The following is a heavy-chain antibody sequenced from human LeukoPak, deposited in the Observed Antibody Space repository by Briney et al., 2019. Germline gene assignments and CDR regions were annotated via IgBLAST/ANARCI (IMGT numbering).Heavy chain of an antibody. CDR2: IYYSGST. CDR1: GGSINNYY. D-gene: IGHD4-17*01. V-gene: IGHV4-59*08. J-gene: IGHJ3*02. Sequence: TSETLSLTCTVSGGSINNYYWSWIRQPPGKGLEWIGYIYYSGSTNYNPSLKSRVTISVDTSKNQFSLKLNSVTAADTAVYYCARHASGDNGNAFDMWGQGTMVTVSS. CDR3: ARHASGDNGNAFDM.